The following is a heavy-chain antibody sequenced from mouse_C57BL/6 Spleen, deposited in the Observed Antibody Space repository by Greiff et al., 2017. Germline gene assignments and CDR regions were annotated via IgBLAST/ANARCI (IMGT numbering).Heavy chain of an antibody. D-gene: IGHD1-1*01. Sequence: QVQLQQSGPELVKPGASVKISCKASGYAFSSSWMNWVKQRPGQGLEWIGRIYPGDGDTNYNGKFKGKATLTADKSSSTAYMQLSSLTSEDSAVYCCTTTVVRYYYAMDYWGQGPSVTVSS. CDR2: IYPGDGDT. CDR3: TTTVVRYYYAMDY. J-gene: IGHJ4*01. V-gene: IGHV1-82*01. CDR1: GYAFSSSW.